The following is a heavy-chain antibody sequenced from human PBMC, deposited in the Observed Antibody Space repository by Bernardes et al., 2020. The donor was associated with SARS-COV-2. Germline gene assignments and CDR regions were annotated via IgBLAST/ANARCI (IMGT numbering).Heavy chain of an antibody. CDR3: ARRGSGYREYYFDY. J-gene: IGHJ4*02. CDR2: MNPNSGNT. CDR1: GYTFTSYD. D-gene: IGHD3-22*01. Sequence: ASVKVSCKASGYTFTSYDINWVRQATGQGLEWMGWMNPNSGNTGYAQKFQGRVTMTRNTSISTAYMELSSLRSEDTAVYYCARRGSGYREYYFDYWGQGTLVTVSS. V-gene: IGHV1-8*01.